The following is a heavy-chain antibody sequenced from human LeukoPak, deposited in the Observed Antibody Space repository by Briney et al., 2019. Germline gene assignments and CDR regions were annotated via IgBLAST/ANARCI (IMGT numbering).Heavy chain of an antibody. J-gene: IGHJ4*02. CDR2: INPNSGGT. Sequence: ASVKASCKASGYTFTGYYMHWVRQAPGQGLEWMGWINPNSGGTNYAQKFQGRVTMTRDTSISTAYMELSRLRSDDTAVYYCARGLSYYDSSGHDYWGQGTLVTVSS. CDR3: ARGLSYYDSSGHDY. V-gene: IGHV1-2*02. CDR1: GYTFTGYY. D-gene: IGHD3-22*01.